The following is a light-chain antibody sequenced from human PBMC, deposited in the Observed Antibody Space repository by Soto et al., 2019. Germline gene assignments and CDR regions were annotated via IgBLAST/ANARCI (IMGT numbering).Light chain of an antibody. V-gene: IGKV4-1*01. J-gene: IGKJ4*01. Sequence: EIVLTQSPATLSLSPGKRATLSFKSSQSVSFSSNNKNFLAWYQQTQGQTPKLLIYWASARESGVPDRFSGSGSWTDCTLPISSLQADDVAVYYCQQYYLNPLSFGGGTKVDIK. CDR1: QSVSFSSNNKNF. CDR3: QQYYLNPLS. CDR2: WAS.